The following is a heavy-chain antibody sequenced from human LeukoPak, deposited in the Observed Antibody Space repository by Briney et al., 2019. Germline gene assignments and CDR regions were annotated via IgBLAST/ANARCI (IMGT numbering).Heavy chain of an antibody. CDR1: GGSISDYY. CDR2: IHDSGRT. Sequence: KPSETLSLTCTVSGGSISDYYWGWFRQPPGKGLECIGYIHDSGRTNYNASLKGRASISVDTSRRQFSLKLTSVTAADTAIYYCTTGGGWLTDYWGQGTLVTVSS. J-gene: IGHJ4*02. D-gene: IGHD5-24*01. V-gene: IGHV4-59*01. CDR3: TTGGGWLTDY.